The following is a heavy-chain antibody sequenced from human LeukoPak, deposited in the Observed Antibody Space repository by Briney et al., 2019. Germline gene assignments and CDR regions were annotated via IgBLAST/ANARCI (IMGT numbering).Heavy chain of an antibody. J-gene: IGHJ4*02. V-gene: IGHV3-23*01. CDR2: ISGNAATT. Sequence: GGSLRLSCVASGFSFSTYGMSWVRQAPGKGLECVSGISGNAATTYYADSVKGRFTISRDNSKNTLYLQMNSLRAEDTAVYYCAKVGEQWLVRRISYFDYWGQGTLVTVSS. D-gene: IGHD6-19*01. CDR1: GFSFSTYG. CDR3: AKVGEQWLVRRISYFDY.